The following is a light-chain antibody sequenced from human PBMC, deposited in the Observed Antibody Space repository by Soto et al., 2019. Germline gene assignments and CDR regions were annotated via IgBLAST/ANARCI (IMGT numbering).Light chain of an antibody. J-gene: IGLJ1*01. V-gene: IGLV1-44*01. CDR2: NNN. CDR1: SSNIGTNA. CDR3: AAWDDSLNGYV. Sequence: QSVLTQPPSASGTPGQRVTLSCSGGSSNIGTNAVNWYQQLPGTAPKLLIYNNNQRPSGVPDRFSGSKSGTSASLAISGLQSEDEADYYCAAWDDSLNGYVFGTGTKVTVL.